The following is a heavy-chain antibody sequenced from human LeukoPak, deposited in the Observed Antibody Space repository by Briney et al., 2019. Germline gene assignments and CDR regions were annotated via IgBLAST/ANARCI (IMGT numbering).Heavy chain of an antibody. CDR3: ARNILTGYYIGGDFDY. CDR1: GFTFSSYS. V-gene: IGHV3-21*01. Sequence: GGSLRLSCAASGFTFSSYSMNWVRQAPGKGLEWVSSISSSSSYIYYADSVKGRFTISRDNAKNSLYLQMDSLRAEDTAVYYCARNILTGYYIGGDFDYWGQGTLVTVPS. J-gene: IGHJ4*02. D-gene: IGHD3-9*01. CDR2: ISSSSSYI.